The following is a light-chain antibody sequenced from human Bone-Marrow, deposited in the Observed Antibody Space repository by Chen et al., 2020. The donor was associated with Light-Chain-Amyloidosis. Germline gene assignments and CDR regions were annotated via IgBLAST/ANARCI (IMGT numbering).Light chain of an antibody. CDR3: SSYTITNTLV. CDR1: SRDVGGDNH. Sequence: QSALTQPASVSGSPGQSITISCTGTSRDVGGDNHASWYQQHPDKAPKLMIYEVTHRPSWVPDRFSGSKSDNTDSLTISGLQTEDEADYFCSSYTITNTLVFGSGTRVTVL. V-gene: IGLV2-14*01. CDR2: EVT. J-gene: IGLJ1*01.